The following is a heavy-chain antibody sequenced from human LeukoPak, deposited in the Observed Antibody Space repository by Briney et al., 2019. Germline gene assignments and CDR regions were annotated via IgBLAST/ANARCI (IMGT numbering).Heavy chain of an antibody. D-gene: IGHD6-19*01. Sequence: GGSLRLSCAASGFTFDDYAMHWVRQAPGKGLEWVSGISWNSGSIGYADSVKGRFTISRDNAKNSLYLQMNSLRAEDTAVYYCARDSTPIAVAGVYYFDYWGQGTLVTVSS. V-gene: IGHV3-9*01. CDR1: GFTFDDYA. CDR2: ISWNSGSI. CDR3: ARDSTPIAVAGVYYFDY. J-gene: IGHJ4*02.